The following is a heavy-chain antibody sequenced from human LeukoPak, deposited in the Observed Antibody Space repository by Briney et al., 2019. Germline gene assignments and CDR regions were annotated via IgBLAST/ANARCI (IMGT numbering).Heavy chain of an antibody. V-gene: IGHV1-46*01. CDR1: GYTFTGYY. CDR3: AREIGPRQLHLWGSAFDY. D-gene: IGHD5-18*01. CDR2: INPSGGGT. J-gene: IGHJ4*02. Sequence: WASVKVSCKASGYTFTGYYMHWVRQAPGQGLEWMGIINPSGGGTSYAQKFQGRLTMTRDTSTTTVYMELSSLRSEDTAMYYCAREIGPRQLHLWGSAFDYWGQGTLVTVSS.